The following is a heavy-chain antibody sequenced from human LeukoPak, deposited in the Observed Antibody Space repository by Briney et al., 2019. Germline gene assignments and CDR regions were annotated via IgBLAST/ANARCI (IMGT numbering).Heavy chain of an antibody. J-gene: IGHJ3*02. V-gene: IGHV1-2*02. CDR3: ARLMGGWDAFDI. D-gene: IGHD3-16*01. CDR2: INPNSGGT. Sequence: ASVKVSCKASGYTFTGYYMHWVRQAPGQGLEWMGWINPNSGGTNYAQKFQGRVTMTRDTSISTAYMELSRLRSDDTAVYYCARLMGGWDAFDIWGQGTMVTVSS. CDR1: GYTFTGYY.